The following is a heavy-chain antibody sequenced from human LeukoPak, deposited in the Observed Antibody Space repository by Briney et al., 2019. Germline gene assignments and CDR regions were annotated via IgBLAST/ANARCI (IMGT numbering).Heavy chain of an antibody. D-gene: IGHD4-17*01. CDR2: SYYSATT. J-gene: IGHJ6*02. V-gene: IGHV4-39*01. CDR1: GGSISSSSCY. Sequence: SGTLSLTCTVSGGSISSSSCYWGWIRQPPGKGLEWIGSSYYSATTYYNPSLKSRVTISVDTSKNQFSLKLSSVTAADTAVYYCARSYGDYFLYYYGMDVWGQGTTVTVAS. CDR3: ARSYGDYFLYYYGMDV.